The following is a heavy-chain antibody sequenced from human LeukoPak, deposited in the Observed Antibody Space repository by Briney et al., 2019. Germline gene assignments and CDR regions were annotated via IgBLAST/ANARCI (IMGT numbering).Heavy chain of an antibody. Sequence: PSETLSLTCTVSGGSISSHYWNWIRQPPGKGLEWIGYIHDDGRTNYNPSLKSRVTLSVDTSKNQFSLKLSSVTAADTAVYYCARSIASRRVYYYMDVWGKGTTVTVSS. CDR2: IHDDGRT. D-gene: IGHD6-6*01. CDR1: GGSISSHY. J-gene: IGHJ6*03. V-gene: IGHV4-59*11. CDR3: ARSIASRRVYYYMDV.